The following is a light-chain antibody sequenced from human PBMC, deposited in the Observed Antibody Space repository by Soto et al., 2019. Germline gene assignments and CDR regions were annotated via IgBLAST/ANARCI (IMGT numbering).Light chain of an antibody. J-gene: IGKJ1*01. CDR3: MQGTHWPWT. V-gene: IGKV2-30*02. Sequence: DVEMTQSPLSLPVSLGQPASISCRSSQSLVHSDGNTYLNWFQQRPGQSPGRLISRASNRDSGVPDRFSGSGSGTDFTLKISRVEADDVVVYYCMQGTHWPWTLGQGTKVDIK. CDR2: RAS. CDR1: QSLVHSDGNTY.